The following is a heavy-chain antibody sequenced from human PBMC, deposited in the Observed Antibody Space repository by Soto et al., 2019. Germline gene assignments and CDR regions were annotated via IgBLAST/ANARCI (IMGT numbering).Heavy chain of an antibody. Sequence: PXESLRLSSAASGFTFSSYAVHWVRQAPGKGLEWVAVISYDGSNKYYADSVKGRFTISRDNPKNTLYLQMNSLRAEDTAVYYCARAFGDLVYYYYGMDVWGQATTVTVSS. CDR2: ISYDGSNK. D-gene: IGHD3-10*01. V-gene: IGHV3-30-3*01. J-gene: IGHJ6*02. CDR3: ARAFGDLVYYYYGMDV. CDR1: GFTFSSYA.